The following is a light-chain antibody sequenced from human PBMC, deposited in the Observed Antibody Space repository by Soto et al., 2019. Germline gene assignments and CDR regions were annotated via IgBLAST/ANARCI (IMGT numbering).Light chain of an antibody. CDR3: CSYVGSSTSYV. J-gene: IGLJ1*01. Sequence: SSLPQPPCMAGPPRQSITILCAGTSTDIVNYNLVSWYQQHPGKAAKLMIYEVNKWPSGLSNRFSGSKSGNTASLTISGLQAEEEAHYYCCSYVGSSTSYVFGTGTKVTV. V-gene: IGLV2-23*02. CDR1: STDIVNYNL. CDR2: EVN.